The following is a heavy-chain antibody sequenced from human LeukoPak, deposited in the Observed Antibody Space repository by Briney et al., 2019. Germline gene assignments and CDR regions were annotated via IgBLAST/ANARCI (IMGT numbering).Heavy chain of an antibody. J-gene: IGHJ6*03. D-gene: IGHD3-9*01. V-gene: IGHV3-23*01. CDR2: ISASGGRT. Sequence: GGSLRLSCAASGFTLNSYAIDWVRQAPGKWPGWVSAISASGGRTYYADSGRGRFTISRDNSQNTLYLQMSSLRADDTAVYYCANPRDFEWLTYYSSYMDVWGKGTTVTVSS. CDR3: ANPRDFEWLTYYSSYMDV. CDR1: GFTLNSYA.